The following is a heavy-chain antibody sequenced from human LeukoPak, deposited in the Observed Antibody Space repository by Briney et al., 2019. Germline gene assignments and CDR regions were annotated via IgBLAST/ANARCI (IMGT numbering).Heavy chain of an antibody. CDR1: GGSFTGYH. Sequence: SETLSLTCNVLGGSFTGYHWSWFRQTPGKGLEWIGEVNPNGRIDYNPSFESRVTISVDSTNNQLSLKMTSVTAADPGVYYCARRGFRGSGTLAFGYWGQGTLVTVS. CDR2: VNPNGRI. V-gene: IGHV4-34*01. CDR3: ARRGFRGSGTLAFGY. J-gene: IGHJ4*02. D-gene: IGHD3-10*01.